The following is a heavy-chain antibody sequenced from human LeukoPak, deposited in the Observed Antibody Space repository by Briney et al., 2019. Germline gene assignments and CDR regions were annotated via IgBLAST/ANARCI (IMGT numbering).Heavy chain of an antibody. Sequence: GGSLRLSCAASGFTFSSYAMSWVRQAPGKGLEWVSAISGSGGSTYYADSVKGRFTISRDNSKNTLYLQMNSLRAEDTAVYYCAKGIAVAGIRRYFDYWGQGTLVTVSS. J-gene: IGHJ4*02. D-gene: IGHD6-19*01. CDR1: GFTFSSYA. CDR2: ISGSGGST. V-gene: IGHV3-23*01. CDR3: AKGIAVAGIRRYFDY.